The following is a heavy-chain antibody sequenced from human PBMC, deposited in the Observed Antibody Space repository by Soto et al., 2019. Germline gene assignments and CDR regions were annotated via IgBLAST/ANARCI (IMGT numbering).Heavy chain of an antibody. D-gene: IGHD5-12*01. V-gene: IGHV4-59*01. CDR2: ISFSGAT. CDR1: GVSITSYF. J-gene: IGHJ4*02. Sequence: SETLSLTCTVSGVSITSYFWSWIRQTPGKGLDWIGSISFSGATYSNPSLKGRAALSVDTSENHLSLTLNSVTSADTAVYFCARERRAGYKRYFDFWGQGNPVTVSS. CDR3: ARERRAGYKRYFDF.